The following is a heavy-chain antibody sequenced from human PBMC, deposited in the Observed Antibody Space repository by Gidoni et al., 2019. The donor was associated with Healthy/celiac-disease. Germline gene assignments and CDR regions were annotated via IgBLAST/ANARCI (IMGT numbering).Heavy chain of an antibody. J-gene: IGHJ4*02. CDR2: MNPNSGNT. D-gene: IGHD5-18*01. CDR1: GYTFPSYD. Sequence: QVQLVQSGAEVKKPGASVKVSCRASGYTFPSYDINWVRQATGQGPEWMRWMNPNSGNTGYAQKFQGRVTMTRNTSISTAYMELSSLGSEDTAVYYCARTTRGPQGWVQYDYWGQGTLVTVSS. CDR3: ARTTRGPQGWVQYDY. V-gene: IGHV1-8*01.